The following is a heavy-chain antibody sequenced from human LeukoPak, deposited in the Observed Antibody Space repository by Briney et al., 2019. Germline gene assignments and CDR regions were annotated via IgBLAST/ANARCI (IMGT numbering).Heavy chain of an antibody. CDR2: IKQDGSEK. V-gene: IGHV3-7*01. CDR3: AYLLHPAGYYYYGMDV. CDR1: GFTFSSYW. Sequence: GGSLRLSCAASGFTFSSYWMSWVRQAPGKGLEWVANIKQDGSEKYYVDSVKGRFTISRDNAKNSLYLQMNSLRAEDTAVYYCAYLLHPAGYYYYGMDVWGQGTTVTVSS. D-gene: IGHD2-15*01. J-gene: IGHJ6*02.